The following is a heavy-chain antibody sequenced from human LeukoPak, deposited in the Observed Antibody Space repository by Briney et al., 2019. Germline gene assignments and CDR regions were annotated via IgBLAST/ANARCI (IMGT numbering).Heavy chain of an antibody. D-gene: IGHD1-26*01. J-gene: IGHJ4*02. CDR3: ARFGIVGAYHYFDY. V-gene: IGHV1-18*01. CDR2: ISASNGKT. CDR1: GYTFTTYD. Sequence: ASVKVSCKASGYTFTTYDISWVRQAPGQGLEWMGWISASNGKTNFAQKFQGRVTMTTDTSTSTAYMELRSLRSDDTAVYYCARFGIVGAYHYFDYWGQGTLVTVSS.